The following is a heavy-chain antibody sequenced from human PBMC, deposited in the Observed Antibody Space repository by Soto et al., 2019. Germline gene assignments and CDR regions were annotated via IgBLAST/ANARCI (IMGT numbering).Heavy chain of an antibody. Sequence: GASVKVSCKASGGTFSSYTISWVRQAPGQGLEWMGRIIPILGIANYAQKFQGRVTITADKSTSTAYMELSSLRSEDTAVYYCARGLPGYCSSTSCYAEGYYYYYYYMDVWGKGTTVTVSS. CDR1: GGTFSSYT. V-gene: IGHV1-69*02. J-gene: IGHJ6*03. CDR2: IIPILGIA. D-gene: IGHD2-2*01. CDR3: ARGLPGYCSSTSCYAEGYYYYYYYMDV.